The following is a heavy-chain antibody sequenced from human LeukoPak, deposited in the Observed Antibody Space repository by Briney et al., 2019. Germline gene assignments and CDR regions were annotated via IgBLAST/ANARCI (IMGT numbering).Heavy chain of an antibody. D-gene: IGHD6-13*01. Sequence: ASVKLSCKVFGYTVSEVSIHWVRQAPGIGLQWMGGFDPEEDGTIYAQKFEDRVTMTEDTSTDTAFMELSGLTPDDTAVYHCASLRRSYTTWYQDFWGQGTLVTVSS. J-gene: IGHJ4*02. CDR1: GYTVSEVS. CDR2: FDPEEDGT. V-gene: IGHV1-24*01. CDR3: ASLRRSYTTWYQDF.